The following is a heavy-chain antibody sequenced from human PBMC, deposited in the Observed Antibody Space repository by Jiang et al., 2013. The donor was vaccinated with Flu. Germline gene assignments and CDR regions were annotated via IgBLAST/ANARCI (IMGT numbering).Heavy chain of an antibody. V-gene: IGHV3-21*01. CDR2: ISSSSSYI. D-gene: IGHD3-3*01. J-gene: IGHJ4*02. CDR3: ARDFESEYYDFWSGYWVYYFDY. Sequence: VKPGGSLRLSCAASGFTFSSYSMNWVRQAPGKGLEWVSSISSSSSYIYYADSVKGRFTISRDNAKNSLYLQMNSLRAEDTAVYYCARDFESEYYDFWSGYWVYYFDYWGQGTLVTVSS. CDR1: GFTFSSYS.